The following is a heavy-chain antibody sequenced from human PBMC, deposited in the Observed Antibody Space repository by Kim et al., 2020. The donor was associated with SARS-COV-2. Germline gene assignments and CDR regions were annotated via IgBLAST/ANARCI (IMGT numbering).Heavy chain of an antibody. D-gene: IGHD6-19*01. J-gene: IGHJ6*02. Sequence: LKSRVTISVDTSKNQFSLKLSSVTAADTAVYYCARRVSGWYPYYYYGMDVWGQGTTVTVSS. V-gene: IGHV4-39*01. CDR3: ARRVSGWYPYYYYGMDV.